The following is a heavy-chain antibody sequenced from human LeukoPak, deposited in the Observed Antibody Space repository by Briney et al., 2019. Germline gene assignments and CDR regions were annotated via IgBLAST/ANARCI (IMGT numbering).Heavy chain of an antibody. CDR3: AREFNIAVAGIYTGFDI. CDR2: IKEDGSEK. CDR1: EFTFSSYW. D-gene: IGHD6-19*01. J-gene: IGHJ3*02. V-gene: IGHV3-7*03. Sequence: PGGSLRLSCAASEFTFSSYWMSWVRQAPGKGLEWVANIKEDGSEKRYVGSVKGRFTISRDNAKNSLYLQMNSLGADDTAVYYCAREFNIAVAGIYTGFDIWGQGTMVTVSS.